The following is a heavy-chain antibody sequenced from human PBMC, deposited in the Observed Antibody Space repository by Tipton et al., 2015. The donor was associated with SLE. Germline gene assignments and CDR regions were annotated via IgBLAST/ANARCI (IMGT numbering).Heavy chain of an antibody. CDR2: INHSGST. CDR1: GGSFSAYY. J-gene: IGHJ2*01. Sequence: TLSLTCAVYGGSFSAYYLSWLRQPPGKGLDWLGEINHSGSTNYNPSLKSRVTISVDTSKNQFSLKLSSVTAADTAVFYCARASYSYGSSNWYFDLWGRGTLV. D-gene: IGHD5-18*01. V-gene: IGHV4-34*01. CDR3: ARASYSYGSSNWYFDL.